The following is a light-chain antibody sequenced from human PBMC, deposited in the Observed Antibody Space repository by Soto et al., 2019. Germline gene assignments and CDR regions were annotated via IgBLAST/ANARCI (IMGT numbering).Light chain of an antibody. CDR1: SSDVGSYNL. J-gene: IGLJ1*01. V-gene: IGLV2-23*01. CDR2: EGN. CDR3: CSYAGTNTFV. Sequence: QSVPTQPASVSGSPGQSITISCTGTSSDVGSYNLVSWYQQHPGKAPKLMIYEGNKRPSGVSNRFSGSKSANTASLTISGLQTEDEADYYCCSYAGTNTFVFGTGTKLTVL.